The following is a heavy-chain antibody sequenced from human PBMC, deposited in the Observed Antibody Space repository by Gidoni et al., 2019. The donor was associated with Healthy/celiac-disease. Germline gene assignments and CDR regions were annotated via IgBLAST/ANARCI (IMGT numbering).Heavy chain of an antibody. D-gene: IGHD1-1*01. CDR2: ISSSSSYI. V-gene: IGHV3-21*01. CDR3: ARDPGGTRAFDI. J-gene: IGHJ3*02. Sequence: EVQLVESGGGLVKPGGSLRLSCAASGFTFSSYSMNWVRQAPGKGLEWVSSISSSSSYIYYADSVKGRFTISRDNAKNSLYLQMNSLRAEDTAVYYCARDPGGTRAFDIWGQGTMVTVSS. CDR1: GFTFSSYS.